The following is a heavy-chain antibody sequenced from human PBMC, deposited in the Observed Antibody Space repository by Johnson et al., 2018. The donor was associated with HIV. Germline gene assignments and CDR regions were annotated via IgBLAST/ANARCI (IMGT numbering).Heavy chain of an antibody. CDR1: GFTFSDYY. CDR3: GSVADYYDSIAVLNAFDI. CDR2: ISSSASTI. J-gene: IGHJ3*02. D-gene: IGHD3-22*01. V-gene: IGHV3-11*04. Sequence: QVQLVESGGGLVLPGGSLRLSCAASGFTFSDYYMSWIRQTPGKGLEWLSYISSSASTIYYADSVKGRFTISRDNAKNSLFLQMNSVRAEDTAVYYCGSVADYYDSIAVLNAFDIWGQGTMVTVSS.